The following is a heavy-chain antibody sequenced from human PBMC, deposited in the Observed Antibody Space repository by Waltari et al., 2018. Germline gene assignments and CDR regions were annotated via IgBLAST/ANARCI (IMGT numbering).Heavy chain of an antibody. CDR2: INPNSGGT. V-gene: IGHV1-2*06. CDR3: ATQSGGYYYYYYMDV. J-gene: IGHJ6*03. D-gene: IGHD3-16*01. Sequence: QVQLVQSGAEVKKPGASVKVSCKASGYTFTGYYMHWVLQAPGQGLEWMGRINPNSGGTNYAQKFQGRVTMTRDTSISTAYMELSRLRSDDTAVYYCATQSGGYYYYYYMDVWGKGTTVTVSS. CDR1: GYTFTGYY.